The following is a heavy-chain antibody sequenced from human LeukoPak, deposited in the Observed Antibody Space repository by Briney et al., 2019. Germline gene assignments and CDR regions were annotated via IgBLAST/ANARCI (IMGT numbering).Heavy chain of an antibody. CDR1: GYTFTSYY. Sequence: ASVTVSCKASGYTFTSYYMHWVRQAPGQGLEWMGIINPSGGSTSYAQKFQGRVTMTRDISTSTVYMELSSLRSEDTAVYYCAREYCSSTSCYTGTHMDVWGKGTTVTVSS. CDR2: INPSGGST. CDR3: AREYCSSTSCYTGTHMDV. V-gene: IGHV1-46*01. D-gene: IGHD2-2*02. J-gene: IGHJ6*03.